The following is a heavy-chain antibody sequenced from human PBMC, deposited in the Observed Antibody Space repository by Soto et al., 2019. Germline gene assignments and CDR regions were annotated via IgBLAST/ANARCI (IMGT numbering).Heavy chain of an antibody. D-gene: IGHD2-2*02. V-gene: IGHV3-20*04. CDR2: INWNGRST. CDR1: GFTFDDYA. CDR3: ARCSSTSGYIMASFDY. Sequence: EVQLVESGGGVVRPGGSLRLSCAASGFTFDDYAMSWVRQAPGKGLEWVAGINWNGRSTTYADSLKGRFTISRDNAKNSLHLQINSLRAEDTALYFCARCSSTSGYIMASFDYWGQGTLVTVSS. J-gene: IGHJ4*02.